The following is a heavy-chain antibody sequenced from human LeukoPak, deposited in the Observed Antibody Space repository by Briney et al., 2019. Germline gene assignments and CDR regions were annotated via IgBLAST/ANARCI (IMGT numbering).Heavy chain of an antibody. V-gene: IGHV4-34*01. Sequence: SETLSLTCAVYGGSFSGYYWSWIRQPPGKGLEWIGEINHSGSTNYNPSLKSRVTISVDKSKTQFSLKLSSVTAADTAVYYCARRGRKGGSGWYRAFDIWGQGTMVTVSS. D-gene: IGHD6-19*01. J-gene: IGHJ3*02. CDR1: GGSFSGYY. CDR2: INHSGST. CDR3: ARRGRKGGSGWYRAFDI.